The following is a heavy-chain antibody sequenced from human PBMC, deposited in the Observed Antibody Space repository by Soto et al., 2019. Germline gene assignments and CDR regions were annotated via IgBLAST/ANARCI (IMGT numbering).Heavy chain of an antibody. CDR3: ARAPDV. Sequence: SETLSLTCAVSGRSISSGGYSWTWIRQPPGKGLEWIGYIYHSGSTYYNPSLKSRVTISVDRSKNQFSLKLNSVTAADTAVYYCARAPDVWGQGTTVTVS. V-gene: IGHV4-30-2*01. CDR1: GRSISSGGYS. J-gene: IGHJ6*02. CDR2: IYHSGST.